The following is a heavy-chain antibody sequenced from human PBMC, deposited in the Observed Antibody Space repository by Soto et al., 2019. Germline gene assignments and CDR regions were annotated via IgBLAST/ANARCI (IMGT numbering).Heavy chain of an antibody. J-gene: IGHJ4*02. D-gene: IGHD2-21*01. Sequence: EVQLLESGGGLVQPGESLRLSCAASGFTFSSHAMNWVRQAPGKGLEWVSAISGSGGSTYYADSVKGRFTISRDKSQNILYLQMNSLRAEDTPVYYCARGFQSSFGYWGQGTLVTVSS. CDR1: GFTFSSHA. V-gene: IGHV3-23*01. CDR3: ARGFQSSFGY. CDR2: ISGSGGST.